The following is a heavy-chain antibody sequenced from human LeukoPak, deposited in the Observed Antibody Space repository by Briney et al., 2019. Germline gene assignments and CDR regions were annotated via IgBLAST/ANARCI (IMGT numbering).Heavy chain of an antibody. CDR3: ARGGDGYKWSYFDY. J-gene: IGHJ4*02. V-gene: IGHV4-59*01. D-gene: IGHD5-24*01. Sequence: PSETLSLTCTVSGGSISSYYWSWIRQPPGKGLEWIGYIYYSGSTNYNPSLKSRVTISVDTSKNQFSLKLSSVTAADTAVYYCARGGDGYKWSYFDYWGQGTLVTVSS. CDR1: GGSISSYY. CDR2: IYYSGST.